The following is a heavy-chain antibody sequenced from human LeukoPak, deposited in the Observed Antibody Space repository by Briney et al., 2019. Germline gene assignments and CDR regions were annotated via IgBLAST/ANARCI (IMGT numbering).Heavy chain of an antibody. CDR1: GFTLSSYE. CDR2: ISSSGSTI. CDR3: ARDTPDYDILAGYYINYFDY. D-gene: IGHD3-9*01. V-gene: IGHV3-48*03. J-gene: IGHJ4*02. Sequence: PGGSLRLSCAASGFTLSSYEMNWVRQAPGKGLEWVSYISSSGSTIYYADSVKGRFTISRDNAKNSLYLQMNSLRAEDTAVYYCARDTPDYDILAGYYINYFDYWGQGTLVTVSS.